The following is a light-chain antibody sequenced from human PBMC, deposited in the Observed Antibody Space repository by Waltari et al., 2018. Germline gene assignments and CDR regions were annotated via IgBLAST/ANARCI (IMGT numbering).Light chain of an antibody. J-gene: IGKJ1*01. V-gene: IGKV4-1*01. CDR1: QTVLYSSNNKNY. CDR3: QQYYAIPRT. Sequence: DIVMTQSPDSLAVSLGERATINHRSSQTVLYSSNNKNYLTWYQQRPGQPPKLLIYWASTRDSGVPDRFSGSGSGTDFTLTISSLLPEDVAVYYCQQYYAIPRTFGQGTKVEIK. CDR2: WAS.